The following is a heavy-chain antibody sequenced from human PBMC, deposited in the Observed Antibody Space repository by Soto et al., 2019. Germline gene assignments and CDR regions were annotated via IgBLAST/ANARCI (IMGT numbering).Heavy chain of an antibody. Sequence: GGSLRLSCSSSGFTFSTYAMNWVRQATGKGLDWVSAITGGGGSKYYSASVKGRVTISRDNSKNTLYLQMNXLRAEDTAVYYCPKDATWSYYDSIWYLDYWSQGTLVAVPS. J-gene: IGHJ4*02. CDR2: ITGGGGSK. CDR3: PKDATWSYYDSIWYLDY. CDR1: GFTFSTYA. D-gene: IGHD3-22*01. V-gene: IGHV3-23*01.